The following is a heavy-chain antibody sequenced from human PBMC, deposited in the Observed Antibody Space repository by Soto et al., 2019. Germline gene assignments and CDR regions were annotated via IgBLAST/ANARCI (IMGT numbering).Heavy chain of an antibody. V-gene: IGHV3-48*02. CDR3: ARGGSSSDNGMDV. Sequence: EVQLVESGGGLVQPGGSLRVSCAASGFTFSTYSMNWVRQAPGKGLVWVSYMSSRSLTIYYTDSVKGRFTISRDNAKNSLYLQMNSLRDEDTAVYYWARGGSSSDNGMDVWGQGTTVTVSS. D-gene: IGHD6-6*01. CDR2: MSSRSLTI. J-gene: IGHJ6*02. CDR1: GFTFSTYS.